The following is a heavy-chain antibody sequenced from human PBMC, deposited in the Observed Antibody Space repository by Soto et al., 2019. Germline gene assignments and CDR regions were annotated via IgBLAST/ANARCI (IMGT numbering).Heavy chain of an antibody. V-gene: IGHV1-8*01. CDR2: MNPNSGNT. Sequence: ASVKVSCKASGYTFTSYDINWVRQATGQGLEWMGWMNPNSGNTGYAQKFQGRVTMTRNTSISTAYMELSSLRSEDTAVYYCARVLARYCSGGSCPTFDYWGQGTLVTVSS. CDR1: GYTFTSYD. D-gene: IGHD2-15*01. J-gene: IGHJ4*02. CDR3: ARVLARYCSGGSCPTFDY.